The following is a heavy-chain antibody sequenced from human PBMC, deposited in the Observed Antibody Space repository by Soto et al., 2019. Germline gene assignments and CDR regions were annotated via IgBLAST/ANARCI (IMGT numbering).Heavy chain of an antibody. V-gene: IGHV4-39*01. D-gene: IGHD2-21*02. J-gene: IGHJ4*01. CDR3: ARRGYCGSDCYSFDF. CDR1: GDSISTNTNF. CDR2: IYYTGTT. Sequence: TSETLSLTCTVSGDSISTNTNFWGWIRQPPGQGLEWIGTIYYTGTTYYSPSLESRVTISVDTSENQFSLKLTSVTAADTAIFYCARRGYCGSDCYSFDFWGHGTLVTVSS.